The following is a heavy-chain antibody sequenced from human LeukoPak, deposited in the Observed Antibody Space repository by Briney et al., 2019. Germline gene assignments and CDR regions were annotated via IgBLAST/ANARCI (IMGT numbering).Heavy chain of an antibody. CDR3: ARLIRGQTGFDY. D-gene: IGHD1-1*01. CDR2: IYHSGSF. Sequence: SETLSLSCAVSGGSFSSGGYSWGWIPQPQGKGLEWIGYIYHSGSFYYNPSHKSRVTTSVDRSKNQFSLKLSSVTAADTAVYYCARLIRGQTGFDYWGQGTLVTVSS. CDR1: GGSFSSGGYS. V-gene: IGHV4-30-2*01. J-gene: IGHJ4*02.